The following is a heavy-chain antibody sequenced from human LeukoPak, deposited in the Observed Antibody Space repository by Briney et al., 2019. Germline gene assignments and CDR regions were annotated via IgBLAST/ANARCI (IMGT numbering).Heavy chain of an antibody. CDR3: ARGRSSSKRIHYYYYMDV. CDR1: GGSCGGSY. J-gene: IGHJ6*03. Sequence: PSETLSLTCAVYGGSCGGSYWSWIRQPTGKGQEWIGEINHSGSTNYNPSLKSRVTISVDTSKIQFSLKLSSVTAADTAVYYCARGRSSSKRIHYYYYMDVWGKGTTVTVSS. D-gene: IGHD6-13*01. CDR2: INHSGST. V-gene: IGHV4-34*01.